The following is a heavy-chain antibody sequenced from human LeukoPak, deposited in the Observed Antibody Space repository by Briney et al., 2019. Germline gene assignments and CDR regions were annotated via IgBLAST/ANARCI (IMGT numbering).Heavy chain of an antibody. CDR3: ARDEGVDYY. J-gene: IGHJ4*02. CDR1: EFTFSNYW. V-gene: IGHV3-21*01. CDR2: ISSSSSYI. D-gene: IGHD3-3*01. Sequence: GGSLRLSCAASEFTFSNYWMSWVRQAPGKGLEWVSSISSSSSYIYYADSVKGRFTISRDNAKNSLYLQMNSLRAEDTAVYYCARDEGVDYYWGQGTLVTVSS.